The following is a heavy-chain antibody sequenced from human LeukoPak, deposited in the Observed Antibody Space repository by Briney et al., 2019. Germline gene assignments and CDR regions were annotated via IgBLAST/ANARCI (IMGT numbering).Heavy chain of an antibody. CDR2: INHSGST. D-gene: IGHD3-22*01. CDR1: GGSFSGYY. V-gene: IGHV4-34*01. Sequence: SETLSLTCAVYGGSFSGYYWSWIRQPPGKGLEWIGEINHSGSTNYNPSLKSRVTISVDTSKNQFSLKLSSVTAADTAVYYCARGQRPDYYDSSGYYKRWGQGTLVTVS. CDR3: ARGQRPDYYDSSGYYKR. J-gene: IGHJ4*02.